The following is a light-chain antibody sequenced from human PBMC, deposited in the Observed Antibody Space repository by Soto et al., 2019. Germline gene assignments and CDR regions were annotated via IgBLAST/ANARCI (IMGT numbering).Light chain of an antibody. V-gene: IGKV3-15*01. J-gene: IGKJ4*01. CDR1: QSVRSN. Sequence: EIVMTQSPATLSVSPGGRATLSCRASQSVRSNLAWYQQKPGQAPRLLVYGASTRATGITARFSGSGSGPEFTLTISSLQSEDFAVYYCQQYTDWPLTFGGGAKVEIK. CDR2: GAS. CDR3: QQYTDWPLT.